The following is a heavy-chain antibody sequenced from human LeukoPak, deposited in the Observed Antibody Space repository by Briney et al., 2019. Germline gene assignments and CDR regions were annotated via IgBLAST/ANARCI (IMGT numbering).Heavy chain of an antibody. CDR3: ARERQDTVLHSGAFDI. V-gene: IGHV3-30*03. CDR2: ISYDGSNK. CDR1: GFTFSSYG. D-gene: IGHD2-21*01. J-gene: IGHJ3*02. Sequence: QPGRSLRLSCAASGFTFSSYGMHWVRQAPGKGLEWVAVISYDGSNKYYADSVKGRFTISRDNSKNTLYLQMNSLRAEDTAVYYCARERQDTVLHSGAFDIWGQGTMVTVSS.